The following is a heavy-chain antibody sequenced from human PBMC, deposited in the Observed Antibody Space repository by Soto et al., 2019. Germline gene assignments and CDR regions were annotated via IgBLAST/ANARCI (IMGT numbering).Heavy chain of an antibody. J-gene: IGHJ6*02. D-gene: IGHD3-3*01. CDR3: ARGMNDNLEWFHNRLHYYYYGMDV. CDR2: IDSDGSIT. Sequence: GSLRLSCAASGFTFNTWMHWVRQAPGEGLVWVSSIDSDGSITSYADSVKGRFTISRDNATSTAYMELSSLRSEDTAVYYCARGMNDNLEWFHNRLHYYYYGMDVWGQGTTVTVSS. CDR1: GFTFNTW. V-gene: IGHV3-74*01.